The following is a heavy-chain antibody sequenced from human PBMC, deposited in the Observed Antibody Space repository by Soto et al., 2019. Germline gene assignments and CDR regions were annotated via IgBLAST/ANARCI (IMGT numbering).Heavy chain of an antibody. D-gene: IGHD3-10*01. Sequence: EMQLVESGGGLVQPGRSLRLSCAASGFTFGDYAMHWVRQVPGKGLEWVSGFKWNSGDVGYADSVKGRFTISRDNAKNSLYLQMNSLRPEDTVVYYCAKDRSSGSPYYGMDFWGQGTMVTVSS. J-gene: IGHJ6*02. CDR3: AKDRSSGSPYYGMDF. V-gene: IGHV3-9*01. CDR2: FKWNSGDV. CDR1: GFTFGDYA.